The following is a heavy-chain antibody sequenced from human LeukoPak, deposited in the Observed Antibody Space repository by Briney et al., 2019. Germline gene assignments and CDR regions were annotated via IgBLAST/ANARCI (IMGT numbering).Heavy chain of an antibody. CDR1: GFTFDDYG. J-gene: IGHJ5*02. V-gene: IGHV3-20*04. CDR2: INWNGGST. CDR3: ARDLGFDGEDWFDP. Sequence: GGSLRLSCAASGFTFDDYGMSWVRQAPGKGLEWVSGINWNGGSTGYADSVKGRFTISRDNAKNSLYLQMNSLRAEDTAVYYCARDLGFDGEDWFDPWGQGTLVTVSS. D-gene: IGHD4-17*01.